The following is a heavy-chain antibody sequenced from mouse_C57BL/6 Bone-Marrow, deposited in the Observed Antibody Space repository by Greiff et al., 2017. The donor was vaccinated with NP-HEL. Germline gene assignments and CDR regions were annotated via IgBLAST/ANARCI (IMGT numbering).Heavy chain of an antibody. V-gene: IGHV14-4*01. Sequence: EVKLMESGAELVRPGASVKLSCTASGFNIKDGYMHWVKQRPEQGLEWIGWIDPENGDTESASKFQGKATITAAKSSNTAYLQLSSLTSEDTAVYYCTTPITTVVARAYWGQGTLVTVSA. CDR1: GFNIKDGY. J-gene: IGHJ3*01. CDR2: IDPENGDT. CDR3: TTPITTVVARAY. D-gene: IGHD1-1*01.